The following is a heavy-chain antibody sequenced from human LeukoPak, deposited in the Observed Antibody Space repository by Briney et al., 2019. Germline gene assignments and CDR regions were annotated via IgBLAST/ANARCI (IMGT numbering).Heavy chain of an antibody. CDR3: VRDQGAFDM. Sequence: GGSLRLSCAGSGITLSSYWMGWVRQAPGKGLEWVANIKQDGSEKYYVDSLKGRFTISRDNAKNSLFLQMNSLRAEDTAVYYCVRDQGAFDMWGQGTMVTVSS. CDR1: GITLSSYW. J-gene: IGHJ3*02. V-gene: IGHV3-7*05. CDR2: IKQDGSEK.